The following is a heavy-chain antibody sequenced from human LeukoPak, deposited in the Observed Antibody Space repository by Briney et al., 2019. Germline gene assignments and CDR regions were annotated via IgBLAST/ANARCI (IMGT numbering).Heavy chain of an antibody. V-gene: IGHV4-38-2*02. D-gene: IGHD3-22*01. Sequence: SETLSLTCTVSGDSTASGYYGGWIRQAPGKGLEWIGSIYQSGTTYYNPSLKSRVTISIDTSKNQFSLRLTSVTAADTAVYYCARERSGYSLFDFWGQGTLVSVSS. CDR1: GDSTASGYY. J-gene: IGHJ4*02. CDR2: IYQSGTT. CDR3: ARERSGYSLFDF.